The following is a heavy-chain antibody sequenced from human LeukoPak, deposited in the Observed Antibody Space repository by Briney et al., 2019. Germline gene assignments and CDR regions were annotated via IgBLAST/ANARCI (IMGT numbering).Heavy chain of an antibody. CDR1: GGSISSYY. CDR2: IYTSGST. CDR3: ARRGYYGSGSYKDY. Sequence: SETLSLTCTVSGGSISSYYWSWIRQPAGKGLEWIGRIYTSGSTNYNPSLKSRVTMSVDTSKNQFSLKLSSVTAADTAVYYCARRGYYGSGSYKDYWGQGTLVTVSS. V-gene: IGHV4-4*07. J-gene: IGHJ4*02. D-gene: IGHD3-10*01.